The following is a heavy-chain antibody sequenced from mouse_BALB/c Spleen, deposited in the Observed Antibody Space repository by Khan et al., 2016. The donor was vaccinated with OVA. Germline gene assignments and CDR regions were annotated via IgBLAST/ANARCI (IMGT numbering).Heavy chain of an antibody. J-gene: IGHJ4*01. CDR3: AKVYQGKSYGMDY. CDR1: GFTFTDYV. CDR2: IYPGSGST. Sequence: QVQLKQSGPELVKPGASVKMSCKASGFTFTDYVISWVKQRTGQGLEWIGEIYPGSGSTYYNEKFKGTATMTADTSSHTAYMQLSSLTSEDSAVYFCAKVYQGKSYGMDYWGQGTSVTVSS. V-gene: IGHV1-77*01. D-gene: IGHD2-1*01.